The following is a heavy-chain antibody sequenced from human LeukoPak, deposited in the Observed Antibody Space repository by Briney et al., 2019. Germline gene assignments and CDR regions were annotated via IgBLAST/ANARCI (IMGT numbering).Heavy chain of an antibody. CDR3: SSRLFD. CDR2: IKSDGSST. CDR1: GFTFSTYW. Sequence: GALRLSCAASGFTFSTYWMHWVRQAPGKGLVWVSCIKSDGSSTIYADSVKGRFTISRDNAKSTLYLQMNSLRAEDTAVYYCSSRLFDWGQGTLVTVSS. V-gene: IGHV3-74*01. D-gene: IGHD6-25*01. J-gene: IGHJ4*02.